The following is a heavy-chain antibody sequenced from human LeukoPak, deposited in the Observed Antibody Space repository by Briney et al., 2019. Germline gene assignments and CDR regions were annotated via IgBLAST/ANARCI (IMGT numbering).Heavy chain of an antibody. CDR2: INPNSRGT. Sequence: GASVKVSCKASGYTFSGYYTHWVRQAPGQGLEWMAWINPNSRGTHSAQKFQGRVTMTSDTSISTAYMELSSLTSDDTAVYYCARDLDGNYRFDFWGQGTLVTVSS. J-gene: IGHJ4*02. D-gene: IGHD1-7*01. CDR1: GYTFSGYY. CDR3: ARDLDGNYRFDF. V-gene: IGHV1-2*02.